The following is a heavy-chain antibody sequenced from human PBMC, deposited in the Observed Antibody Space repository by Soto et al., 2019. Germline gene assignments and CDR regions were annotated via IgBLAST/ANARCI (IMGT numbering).Heavy chain of an antibody. J-gene: IGHJ6*02. CDR1: GFTFSSYS. CDR3: ARHSSSSSYYYYGMDV. Sequence: EVQLVESGGGLVQPGGSLRLSCAASGFTFSSYSMNWVRQAPGKGLEWVSYISSSSSTIYYADSVKGRFTISRDNAKNSLYLQMNSLRAEDTAVYYCARHSSSSSYYYYGMDVWGQGTTVTVSS. D-gene: IGHD6-13*01. CDR2: ISSSSSTI. V-gene: IGHV3-48*01.